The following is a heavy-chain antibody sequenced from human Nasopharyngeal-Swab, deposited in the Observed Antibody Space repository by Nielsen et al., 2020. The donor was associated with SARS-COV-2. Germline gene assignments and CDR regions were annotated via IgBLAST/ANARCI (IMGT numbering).Heavy chain of an antibody. V-gene: IGHV3-74*01. Sequence: GESLKISCAASGFTFSTYTMNWVRQPPGKGLLWVSRIDTDGTITDYADSVKGRFTISRDNAKNTLYLQMNSLRAEDTAVYYCARDVGGRDNYWGQGALVTVSS. CDR1: GFTFSTYT. D-gene: IGHD2-15*01. CDR2: IDTDGTIT. CDR3: ARDVGGRDNY. J-gene: IGHJ4*02.